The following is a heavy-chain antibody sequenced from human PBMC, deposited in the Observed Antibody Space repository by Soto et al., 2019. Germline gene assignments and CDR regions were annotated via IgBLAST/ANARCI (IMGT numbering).Heavy chain of an antibody. V-gene: IGHV1-2*02. Sequence: QLVPSGAEVKKTGASVTVSCKTSGPTFIAYYIHWVRQAPGQGLEWMGWIDPKSGGTTYEQKFLGRVTMTRDASINTAYMELNRLTSDDTAVYYCARVSVDVPEWGQGTLITVSS. D-gene: IGHD5-12*01. CDR2: IDPKSGGT. J-gene: IGHJ4*02. CDR3: ARVSVDVPE. CDR1: GPTFIAYY.